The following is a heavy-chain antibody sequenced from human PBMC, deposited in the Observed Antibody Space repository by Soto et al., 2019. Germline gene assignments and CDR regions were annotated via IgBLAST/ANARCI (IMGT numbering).Heavy chain of an antibody. Sequence: GGSLRLSCAASGFTVSSNYMSWVRQAPGKGLEWVSAISGSGGSTYYADSVKGRFTISRDNSKNTLYLQMNSLRAEATAVYYCAKGGVQHYYGMDVWGKGTTVTVSS. CDR1: GFTVSSNY. CDR2: ISGSGGST. J-gene: IGHJ6*04. CDR3: AKGGVQHYYGMDV. V-gene: IGHV3-23*01. D-gene: IGHD6-13*01.